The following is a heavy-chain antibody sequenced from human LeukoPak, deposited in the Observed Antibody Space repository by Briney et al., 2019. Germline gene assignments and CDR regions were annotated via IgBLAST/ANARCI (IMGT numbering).Heavy chain of an antibody. CDR3: ARGGTYDY. CDR2: ISYDGSNK. CDR1: GFTFSSYA. J-gene: IGHJ4*02. D-gene: IGHD1-26*01. V-gene: IGHV3-30*04. Sequence: PGRSLRLSCAASGFTFSSYAMHWVRQAPGKGLEWVAVISYDGSNKYYADSVKGRFTISRDNSKNTLYLQMNSLGAEDTAVYYCARGGTYDYWGQGTLVTVSS.